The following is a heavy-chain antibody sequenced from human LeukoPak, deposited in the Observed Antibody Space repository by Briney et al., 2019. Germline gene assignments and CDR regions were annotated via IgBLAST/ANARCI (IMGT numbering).Heavy chain of an antibody. V-gene: IGHV3-64D*06. D-gene: IGHD6-19*01. J-gene: IGHJ5*02. CDR2: ISSNGGST. CDR1: GFTFSSLT. Sequence: VGSLTLSRAASGFTFSSLTMHWVRQAPGKGLEYVSAISSNGGSTFYADSVKGRFSISRDNSKNTLYLQMSSLRAEDTAVYYCVNQISGWVSWGQGALVAASS. CDR3: VNQISGWVS.